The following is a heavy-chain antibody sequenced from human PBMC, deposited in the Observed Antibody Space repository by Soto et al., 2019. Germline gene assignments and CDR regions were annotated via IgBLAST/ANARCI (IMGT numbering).Heavy chain of an antibody. CDR2: MNPNSGNT. J-gene: IGHJ4*02. V-gene: IGHV1-8*01. CDR3: ARGSFVEMATNFDY. Sequence: ASVKVSCKASGYTFTSYDINWVRQATGQGLEWMGWMNPNSGNTGYAQKFQGRVTMTRNTSISTAYMGLSSLRSEDTAVYYCARGSFVEMATNFDYWGQGTLVTVSS. CDR1: GYTFTSYD. D-gene: IGHD5-12*01.